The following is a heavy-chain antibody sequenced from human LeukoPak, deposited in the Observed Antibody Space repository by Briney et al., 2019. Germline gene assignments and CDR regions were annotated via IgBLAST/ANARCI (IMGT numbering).Heavy chain of an antibody. CDR2: IYHSGST. D-gene: IGHD2-2*01. CDR3: ARLVGNIVVVPAAPFFDY. CDR1: GYSISSGYY. J-gene: IGHJ4*02. V-gene: IGHV4-38-2*01. Sequence: SETLSLTCAVSGYSISSGYYWGWIRQPPGKGPGWIGSIYHSGSTYYNPSLKSRVTISVDTSKNQFSLKLSSVTAADTAVYYCARLVGNIVVVPAAPFFDYWGQGTLVTVSS.